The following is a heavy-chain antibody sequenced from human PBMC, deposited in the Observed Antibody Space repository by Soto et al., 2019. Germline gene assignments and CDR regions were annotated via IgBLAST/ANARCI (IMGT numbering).Heavy chain of an antibody. CDR3: ASTKYSSSARWFDH. CDR2: IIPIFGTA. Sequence: SVKVSCKASGGTFSSYAVSWVRQAPGQGLEWMGGIIPIFGTANYAQKFQGRVTITADKSTSTAYMELSSLRSEDTAVYYCASTKYSSSARWFDHWGQGTLVTVSS. J-gene: IGHJ5*02. V-gene: IGHV1-69*06. D-gene: IGHD6-6*01. CDR1: GGTFSSYA.